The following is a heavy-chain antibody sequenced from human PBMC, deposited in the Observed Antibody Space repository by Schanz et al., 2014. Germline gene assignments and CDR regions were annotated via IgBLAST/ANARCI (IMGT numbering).Heavy chain of an antibody. CDR1: GFTFSSYT. CDR2: ISSTSTYL. J-gene: IGHJ4*02. V-gene: IGHV3-21*01. CDR3: AKSMYSTSWAFDF. Sequence: EVQLVESGGGLVKPWDSLRLSCAASGFTFSSYTMKWVRQAPGKGLEWVSSISSTSTYLYYADSVKGRFTISRDNSKNTLYVQMNSLRAEDTAVYYCAKSMYSTSWAFDFWGQGAQVTVSS. D-gene: IGHD2-2*01.